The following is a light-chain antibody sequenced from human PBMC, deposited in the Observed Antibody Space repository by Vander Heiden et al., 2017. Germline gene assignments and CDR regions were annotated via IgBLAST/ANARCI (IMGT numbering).Light chain of an antibody. Sequence: AIRMTQSPSSFSASTGDRVTITCRASQGISSYLAWYQQKPGKAPKLLIYAASTLQSGVPSRFSGSGSGTDFTLTISFLHSEDFATYYCQQDYSYPITFGQGTRLEIK. J-gene: IGKJ5*01. CDR2: AAS. CDR1: QGISSY. V-gene: IGKV1-8*01. CDR3: QQDYSYPIT.